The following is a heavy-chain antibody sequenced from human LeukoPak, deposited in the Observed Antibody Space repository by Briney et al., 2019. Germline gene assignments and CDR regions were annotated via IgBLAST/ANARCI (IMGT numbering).Heavy chain of an antibody. D-gene: IGHD6-13*01. V-gene: IGHV1-2*02. CDR1: GYTFTSYA. CDR2: INPNSGGT. J-gene: IGHJ4*02. Sequence: ASVKVSCKASGYTFTSYAMHWVRQAPGQRLEWMGWINPNSGGTNYAQKFQGRVTMTRDTSISTAYMELSRLRSDDTAVYYCARTRIAAAAHWGQGTLVTVSS. CDR3: ARTRIAAAAH.